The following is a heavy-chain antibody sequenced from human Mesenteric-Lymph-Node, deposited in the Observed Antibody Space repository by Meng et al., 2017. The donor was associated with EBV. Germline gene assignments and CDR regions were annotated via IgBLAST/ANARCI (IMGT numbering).Heavy chain of an antibody. V-gene: IGHV4-30-2*01. CDR3: ARGGDYHDY. Sequence: LRSCSGLVNPSQTLSLTCFVSGDSVSSHEFSWSWIRQPPGKGLEWIGFIYHAGATNYNPSLKSRVTLSIDKSQNQFSLRLSSVSAADTAVYYCARGGDYHDYWGQGILVTVSS. J-gene: IGHJ4*02. CDR2: IYHAGAT. CDR1: GDSVSSHEFS.